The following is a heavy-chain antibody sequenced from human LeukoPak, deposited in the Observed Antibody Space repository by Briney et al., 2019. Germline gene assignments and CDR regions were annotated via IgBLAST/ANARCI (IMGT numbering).Heavy chain of an antibody. Sequence: ASVKVSCKASGYTFTSYYMHWVRQAPGQGLEWMGIINPSGGSTSYAQKFQGRVTMTRDTSTSTVYMELSSLRSEDTAVYYCARVPLTGGYYDYYCGMDVWGQGTTVTVSS. CDR2: INPSGGST. CDR3: ARVPLTGGYYDYYCGMDV. J-gene: IGHJ6*02. V-gene: IGHV1-46*01. CDR1: GYTFTSYY. D-gene: IGHD7-27*01.